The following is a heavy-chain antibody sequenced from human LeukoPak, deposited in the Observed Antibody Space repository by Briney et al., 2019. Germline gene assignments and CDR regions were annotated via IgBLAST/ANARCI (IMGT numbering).Heavy chain of an antibody. CDR1: GFTFSSYA. CDR3: ARDPARGSFTDAFDI. J-gene: IGHJ3*02. CDR2: ISGSGGST. V-gene: IGHV3-23*01. Sequence: PGGSLRLSCATSGFTFSSYALSCVRQAPGKGLEWVSTISGSGGSTSYADSVKGRFTISRDNSKNTLYLHMNSLRAEDTAVYYCARDPARGSFTDAFDIWGQGTMVTVSS. D-gene: IGHD1-26*01.